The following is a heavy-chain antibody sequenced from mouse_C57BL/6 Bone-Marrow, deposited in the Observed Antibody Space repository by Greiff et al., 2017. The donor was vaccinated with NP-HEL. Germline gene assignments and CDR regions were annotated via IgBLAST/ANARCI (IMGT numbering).Heavy chain of an antibody. CDR2: IDPSDSYT. Sequence: QVQLQQPGAELVKPGASVKLSCKASGYTFTSYWMQWVKQRPGQGLEWIGEIDPSDSYTNYNQKFKGKATLTVDTSSSTAYMQLSSLTSEDSAVYSCARAGYSVSSYVVYAMDYWGQGTSVPFSS. J-gene: IGHJ4*01. CDR3: ARAGYSVSSYVVYAMDY. D-gene: IGHD1-1*01. CDR1: GYTFTSYW. V-gene: IGHV1-50*01.